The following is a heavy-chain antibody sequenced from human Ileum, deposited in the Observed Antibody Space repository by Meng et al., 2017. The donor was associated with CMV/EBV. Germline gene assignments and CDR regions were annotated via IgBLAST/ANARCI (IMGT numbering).Heavy chain of an antibody. J-gene: IGHJ3*01. CDR3: ARKGYDFGAAFDV. CDR1: GFTSSSFW. D-gene: IGHD5-12*01. V-gene: IGHV3-74*01. Sequence: GGSLRLSCAASGFTSSSFWMLWVRQTPGKGLVWVSRINGDGSSISYADPVKGRFTISKDNAKNTLFLQINSLSAEDTAIYYCARKGYDFGAAFDVWGQGAMVTVSS. CDR2: INGDGSSI.